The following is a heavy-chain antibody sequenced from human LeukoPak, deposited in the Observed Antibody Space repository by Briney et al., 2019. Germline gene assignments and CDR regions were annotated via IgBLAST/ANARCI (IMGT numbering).Heavy chain of an antibody. J-gene: IGHJ5*02. CDR2: TYYRSKWYN. D-gene: IGHD3-22*01. CDR3: ARVSTSFSYYDSSGYYYKGSWFDP. Sequence: SQTLSLTCAISGDSDSNNSAAWNWIRQSPSRGLEWLGRTYYRSKWYNDYAVSVKSRITINPDTSKNQFSLQLNSVTPEDTAVYYCARVSTSFSYYDSSGYYYKGSWFDPWGQGTLVTVSS. CDR1: GDSDSNNSAA. V-gene: IGHV6-1*01.